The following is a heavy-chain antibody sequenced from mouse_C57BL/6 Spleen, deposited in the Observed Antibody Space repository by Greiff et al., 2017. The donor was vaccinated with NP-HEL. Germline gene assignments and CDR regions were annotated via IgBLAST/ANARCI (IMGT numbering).Heavy chain of an antibody. V-gene: IGHV5-9*01. D-gene: IGHD2-3*01. CDR1: GFTFSSYT. CDR3: ARQGDGYYPFAY. J-gene: IGHJ3*01. CDR2: ISGGGGNT. Sequence: EVKLMESGGGLVKPGGSLKLSCAASGFTFSSYTMSWVRQTPEKRLEWVATISGGGGNTYYPDSVKGRFTISRDNAKNTLYLQMSSLRSEDTALYYCARQGDGYYPFAYWGQGTLVTVSA.